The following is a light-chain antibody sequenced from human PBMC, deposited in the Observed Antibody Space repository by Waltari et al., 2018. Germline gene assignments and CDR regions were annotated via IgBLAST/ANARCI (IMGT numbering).Light chain of an antibody. CDR1: SGHSSNV. CDR3: QTGGHGTWV. J-gene: IGLJ3*02. Sequence: QLVLTQSPSASASLGASIKLTCTLSSGHSSNVIACLQQQPEKGPRYLAKVYSDGSHSRGNEIPDRFSGSSSGAERYLTISSLQSEDETDYYCQTGGHGTWVFGGGTRLTVL. V-gene: IGLV4-69*01. CDR2: VYSDGSH.